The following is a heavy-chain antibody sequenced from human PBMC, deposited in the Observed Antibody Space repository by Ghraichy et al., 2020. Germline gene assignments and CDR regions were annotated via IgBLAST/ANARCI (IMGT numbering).Heavy chain of an antibody. V-gene: IGHV3-23*01. CDR2: INNTGGNS. Sequence: ETLSLTCAASGFSFSRYGMSWVRQAPGKGLEWVSAINNTGGNSDYSDSVKGRFTVSRDNIKNTLYLQMNSLRAEDTAIYYCTKDYSSGWYDAFDIWGQGTMVTVSS. CDR3: TKDYSSGWYDAFDI. CDR1: GFSFSRYG. D-gene: IGHD6-19*01. J-gene: IGHJ3*02.